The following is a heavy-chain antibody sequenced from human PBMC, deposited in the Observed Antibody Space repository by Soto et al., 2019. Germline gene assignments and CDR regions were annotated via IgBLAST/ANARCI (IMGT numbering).Heavy chain of an antibody. CDR1: GFTFSSYG. Sequence: QVQLVESGGGVVQPGRSLRLSCAASGFTFSSYGMHWVRQAPGKGLEWVAVISYDGSNKYFADSVKGRFTISRDNSKNTLYLQMNSRRAEDTAVYYCATKMTGIAAAVYWVQGTLVSVSS. CDR3: ATKMTGIAAAVY. CDR2: ISYDGSNK. D-gene: IGHD6-13*01. J-gene: IGHJ4*02. V-gene: IGHV3-30*03.